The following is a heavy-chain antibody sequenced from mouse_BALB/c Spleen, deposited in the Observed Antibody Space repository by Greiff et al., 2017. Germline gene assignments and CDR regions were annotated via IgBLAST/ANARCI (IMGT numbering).Heavy chain of an antibody. CDR2: ISSGSSTI. J-gene: IGHJ2*01. D-gene: IGHD2-2*01. CDR3: ARGYGYFDY. CDR1: GFTFSSFG. V-gene: IGHV5-17*02. Sequence: EVKLMESGGGLVQPGGSRKLSCAASGFTFSSFGMHWVRQAPEKGLEWVAYISSGSSTIYYADTVKGRFTISRDNPKNTLFLQMTSLRSEDTAMYYCARGYGYFDYWGQGTTLTVSS.